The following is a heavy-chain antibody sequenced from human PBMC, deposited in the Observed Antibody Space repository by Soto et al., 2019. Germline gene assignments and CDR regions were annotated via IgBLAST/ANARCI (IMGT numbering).Heavy chain of an antibody. V-gene: IGHV4-59*01. Sequence: SETLSLTCTVSGGSISSYYWSWIRQPPGKGLEWIGYIYYSGSTNYNPSLKSRVTISVDTSKNQFSLQLSSVTAADTAVYYCARFNWNYGYYYYGMDVWGQGTTVTV. CDR3: ARFNWNYGYYYYGMDV. CDR1: GGSISSYY. D-gene: IGHD1-7*01. J-gene: IGHJ6*02. CDR2: IYYSGST.